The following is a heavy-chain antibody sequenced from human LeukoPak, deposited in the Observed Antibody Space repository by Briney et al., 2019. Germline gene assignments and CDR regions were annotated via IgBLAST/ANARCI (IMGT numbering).Heavy chain of an antibody. D-gene: IGHD2-21*01. CDR1: GYDFTAYY. V-gene: IGHV1-46*01. Sequence: GASVKVSCKASGYDFTAYYIHWVRQAPGQGLEWMGIIHSGTGATNYAQNFQGRVTMTRDTSTTTVYMELSSLGSEDMAVYSCAREYSGGHFDYWGQGTLVTVSS. CDR2: IHSGTGAT. J-gene: IGHJ4*02. CDR3: AREYSGGHFDY.